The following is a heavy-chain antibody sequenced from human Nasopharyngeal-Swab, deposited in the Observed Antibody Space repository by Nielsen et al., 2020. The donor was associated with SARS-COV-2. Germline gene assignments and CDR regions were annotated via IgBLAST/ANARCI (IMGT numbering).Heavy chain of an antibody. J-gene: IGHJ4*02. CDR3: ARDIGDGYNLLYYFDY. D-gene: IGHD5-24*01. V-gene: IGHV3-74*01. CDR2: INADGSAT. CDR1: GFTFGSYW. Sequence: GESLKISCAASGFTFGSYWMHWVRQAPGKGLMWVSHINADGSATTYADSVKGRFTISRDNAKSSLFLQMDSLRAEDTALYYCARDIGDGYNLLYYFDYWGPGTLVTVSS.